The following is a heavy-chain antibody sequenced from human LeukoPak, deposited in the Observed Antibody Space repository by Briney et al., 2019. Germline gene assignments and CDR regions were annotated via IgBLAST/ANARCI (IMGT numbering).Heavy chain of an antibody. Sequence: GGSLRLSCAASGFSFSNYWMSWVRQAPGEGLEWVANIKQDGSEKYYVDSVKGRFTISRDNAKSSLYLQMNSLRAEDTAVYYCTQRQHWGQGTLVTVSS. V-gene: IGHV3-7*03. CDR2: IKQDGSEK. CDR3: TQRQH. J-gene: IGHJ1*01. CDR1: GFSFSNYW.